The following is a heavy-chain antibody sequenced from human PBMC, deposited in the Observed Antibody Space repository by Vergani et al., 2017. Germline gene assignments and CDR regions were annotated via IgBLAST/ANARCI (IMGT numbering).Heavy chain of an antibody. CDR1: GFTFSSYA. Sequence: EVQLLESGGGLVQPGGSLRLSCAASGFTFSSYAMSWVRQAPGKGLEWVSAISGSGGSTYYADSVKGRFTISRDNSKNTLYLQMKSLRAEDTAVYYCAKDRSTGWLITYYYFGMYGWREGSTVSVPS. CDR3: AKDRSTGWLITYYYFGMYG. J-gene: IGHJ6*01. D-gene: IGHD3-22*01. CDR2: ISGSGGST. V-gene: IGHV3-23*01.